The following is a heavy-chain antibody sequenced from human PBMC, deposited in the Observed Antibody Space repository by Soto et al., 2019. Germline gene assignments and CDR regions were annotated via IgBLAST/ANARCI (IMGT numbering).Heavy chain of an antibody. V-gene: IGHV6-1*01. Sequence: SQTLSLTCAISGDSVSSNSAAWNWIRQSPSRGLEWLGRTYYRSKWYNDYAVSVKSRITINPDTSKNQFSLQLNSVTPEDTAVYYCARAESSSSCYSRGWFDPWGQETLVTVSS. CDR2: TYYRSKWYN. CDR3: ARAESSSSCYSRGWFDP. CDR1: GDSVSSNSAA. D-gene: IGHD6-13*01. J-gene: IGHJ5*02.